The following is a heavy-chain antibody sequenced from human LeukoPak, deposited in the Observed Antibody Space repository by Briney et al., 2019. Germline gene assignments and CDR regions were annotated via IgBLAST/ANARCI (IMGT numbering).Heavy chain of an antibody. V-gene: IGHV1-24*01. J-gene: IGHJ4*02. Sequence: ASVKVPCKVSGYTLTELSMHWVRQAPGKGLEWMGGFDPEDGETIYAQKFQGRVTMTEDTSTDTAYMELSSLRSEDTAVYYCATAPLPDVYYSSCWRCFDYWGQGTLVTVSS. CDR1: GYTLTELS. CDR2: FDPEDGET. CDR3: ATAPLPDVYYSSCWRCFDY. D-gene: IGHD6-19*01.